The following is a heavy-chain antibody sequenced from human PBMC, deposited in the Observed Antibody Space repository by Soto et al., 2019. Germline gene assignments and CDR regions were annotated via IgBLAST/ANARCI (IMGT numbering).Heavy chain of an antibody. CDR2: IIPILGIA. V-gene: IGHV1-69*02. CDR1: GGTFSSYT. Sequence: GASVKVSCKASGGTFSSYTISWVRQAPGQGLEWMGRIIPILGIANYAQKFQGRVTITADKSTSTAYMELSSLRSEDTAVYYCARGGSSSPSSGWHLHDYYYMDVWGKGTTVTVSS. CDR3: ARGGSSSPSSGWHLHDYYYMDV. D-gene: IGHD6-19*01. J-gene: IGHJ6*03.